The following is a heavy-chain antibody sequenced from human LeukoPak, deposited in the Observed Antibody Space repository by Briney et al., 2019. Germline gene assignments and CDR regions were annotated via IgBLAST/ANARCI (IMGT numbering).Heavy chain of an antibody. CDR3: ARGPRVPSPTYYFEF. Sequence: GGSLRLSCAASGFTFGNYAMTWVRQAPGKGVEYVTSTSGSGGSSYYAASVQGRFTISRDNSRNTLYLQMNNLRIDDTAVYYCARGPRVPSPTYYFEFWGQGVPVTVSS. D-gene: IGHD2-2*01. CDR2: TSGSGGSS. V-gene: IGHV3-23*01. CDR1: GFTFGNYA. J-gene: IGHJ4*02.